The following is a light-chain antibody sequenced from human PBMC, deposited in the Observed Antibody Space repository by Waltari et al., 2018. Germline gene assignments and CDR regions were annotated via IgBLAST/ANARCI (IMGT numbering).Light chain of an antibody. CDR1: QTVANPY. CDR2: GAS. V-gene: IGKV3-20*01. J-gene: IGKJ1*01. Sequence: EIVLTQSPGTLSWSPWERVTLSCRACQTVANPYLAWYQHPPGQAPRLLVYGASSRAPGIPDRFSGSGSGTDFTLTINSLEPEDVAVYYCQKYGSSPPWAFGQGTKVEIK. CDR3: QKYGSSPPWA.